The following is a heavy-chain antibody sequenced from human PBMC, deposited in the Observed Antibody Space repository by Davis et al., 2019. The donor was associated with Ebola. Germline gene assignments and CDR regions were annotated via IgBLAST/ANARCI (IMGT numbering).Heavy chain of an antibody. D-gene: IGHD3-10*01. CDR3: AREGGYYGSGSYYYYYGMDV. V-gene: IGHV4-4*02. Sequence: MPSETLSLTCAVSGGSISSDAHWTWVRQSPGKGLEWIGEIYQSGRSNYSPSLKSRVTISADKSKNQFSLKLSSVTAADTAVYYCAREGGYYGSGSYYYYYGMDVWGQGTTVTVSS. CDR1: GGSISSDAH. J-gene: IGHJ6*02. CDR2: IYQSGRS.